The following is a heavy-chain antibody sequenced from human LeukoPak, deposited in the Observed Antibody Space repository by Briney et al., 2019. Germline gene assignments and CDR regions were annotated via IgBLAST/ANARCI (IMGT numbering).Heavy chain of an antibody. CDR1: GGTFSTYA. V-gene: IGHV1-69*13. J-gene: IGHJ3*02. CDR3: AGDEIKMTGRGAFDI. D-gene: IGHD1-1*01. Sequence: SVKVSCKASGGTFSTYALSWVRQAPGQGLEWMGGIIPIFGTANYAQKFQGRVTITADESTSTAYMDLSSLRSEDTAFYYCAGDEIKMTGRGAFDIWGQGTMVTVSS. CDR2: IIPIFGTA.